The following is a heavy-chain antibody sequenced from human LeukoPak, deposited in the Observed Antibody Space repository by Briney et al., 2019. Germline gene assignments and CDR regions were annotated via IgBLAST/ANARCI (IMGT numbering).Heavy chain of an antibody. V-gene: IGHV4-34*01. CDR1: GGSFSGYY. J-gene: IGHJ4*02. Sequence: SETLSLTCAVYGGSFSGYYLSWIRQPPGKGLEWVGEINHSGSTNYNPSLKSRVTISVDTSKNQFSLKLSSVTAADTAVYYCARGRREMARARAQFDYWGQGTLVTVSS. CDR2: INHSGST. CDR3: ARGRREMARARAQFDY. D-gene: IGHD5-24*01.